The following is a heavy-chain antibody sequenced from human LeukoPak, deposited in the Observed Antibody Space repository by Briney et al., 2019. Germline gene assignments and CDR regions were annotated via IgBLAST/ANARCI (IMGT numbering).Heavy chain of an antibody. CDR2: ISSNGGST. V-gene: IGHV3-64D*06. J-gene: IGHJ4*02. Sequence: GESLRLSCSASGFTFSSYAMHWVRQAPGKGLEYVSAISSNGGSTYYADSVKGRFTISRDNSKNTLYLQMSSLRAEDTAVYYCVRRAAGPTYYFDYWGQGTLVTVSS. CDR1: GFTFSSYA. D-gene: IGHD6-13*01. CDR3: VRRAAGPTYYFDY.